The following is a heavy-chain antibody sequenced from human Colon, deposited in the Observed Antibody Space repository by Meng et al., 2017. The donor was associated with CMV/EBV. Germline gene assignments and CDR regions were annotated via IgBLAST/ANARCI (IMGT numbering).Heavy chain of an antibody. Sequence: GESLKISCAASGFTFGDYYVSWIRQAPGKGLEWVSYISDTGHTLYYADSVQGRFTVSRDNAKSSLYLEMQSLRVEDTAVYYCARDSPHIGAVPAFDFWGQGTLVTVSS. V-gene: IGHV3-11*01. CDR3: ARDSPHIGAVPAFDF. CDR1: GFTFGDYY. CDR2: ISDTGHTL. D-gene: IGHD2-2*01. J-gene: IGHJ4*02.